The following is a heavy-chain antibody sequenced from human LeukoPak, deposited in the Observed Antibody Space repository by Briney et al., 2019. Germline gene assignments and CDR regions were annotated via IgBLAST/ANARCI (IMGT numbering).Heavy chain of an antibody. J-gene: IGHJ3*02. CDR2: TNAGNGNT. CDR3: ARDGTPYDILTGYYFDAFDI. CDR1: GYTFTSYA. Sequence: ASVKVSCKASGYTFTSYAMHWVRQAPGQRLEWMGWTNAGNGNTKYSQKFQGRVTITRDTSASTAYMELSSLRSEDTAVYYCARDGTPYDILTGYYFDAFDIWGQGTMVTVSS. D-gene: IGHD3-9*01. V-gene: IGHV1-3*01.